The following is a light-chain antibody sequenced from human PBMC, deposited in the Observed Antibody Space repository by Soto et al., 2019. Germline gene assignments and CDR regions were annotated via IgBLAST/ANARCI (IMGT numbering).Light chain of an antibody. J-gene: IGLJ1*01. CDR2: GNS. Sequence: QSVLTQPPXVSGAXXXRVXXSCTGSSSNIGAGYDVHWYQQLPGTAPKLLIYGNSNRPSGVPDRFSGSKSGTSASLAITGLQAEDEADYYCQSYDSSLSGLVFGTGTKLTVL. CDR3: QSYDSSLSGLV. CDR1: SSNIGAGYD. V-gene: IGLV1-40*01.